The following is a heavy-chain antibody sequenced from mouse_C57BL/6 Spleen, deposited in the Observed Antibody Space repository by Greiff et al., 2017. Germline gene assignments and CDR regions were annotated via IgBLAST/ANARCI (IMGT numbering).Heavy chain of an antibody. CDR3: TYDYGGAWFAY. CDR1: GFNIKDDY. Sequence: VQLQQSGAELVRPGASVTLSCTASGFNIKDDYMHWVKQRPVQGLEWIGWIDPENGDTEYASKFQGKATITADTSSNTAYLQLSSRTSEDAAVYYCTYDYGGAWFAYWGQGTLVTVSA. CDR2: IDPENGDT. D-gene: IGHD2-4*01. V-gene: IGHV14-4*01. J-gene: IGHJ3*01.